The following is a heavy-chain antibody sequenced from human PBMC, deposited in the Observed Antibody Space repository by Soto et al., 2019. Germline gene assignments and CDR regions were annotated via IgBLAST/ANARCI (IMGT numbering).Heavy chain of an antibody. CDR3: ARGLYSGYDNPFDY. Sequence: GGSLRLSCASSGFPFSAFYMSWIRQTPGKGLEYISYISSSGTSANYADSVKGRFTISRDNAKNSLYLQMNSLRAEDTAVYYCARGLYSGYDNPFDYWGQGTLVTVSS. V-gene: IGHV3-11*05. CDR2: ISSSGTSA. D-gene: IGHD5-12*01. J-gene: IGHJ4*02. CDR1: GFPFSAFY.